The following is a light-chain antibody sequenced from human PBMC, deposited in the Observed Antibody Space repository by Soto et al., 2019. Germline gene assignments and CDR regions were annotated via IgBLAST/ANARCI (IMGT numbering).Light chain of an antibody. CDR2: LGS. J-gene: IGKJ4*01. CDR1: QSLLHSNGYNY. V-gene: IGKV2-28*01. CDR3: MQALQTPT. Sequence: DIVMTQSPLYLPVTAGEPASISCRSSQSLLHSNGYNYLDWYLQKPGQSPQLLIYLGSNRASGVPDRFSGSGSGTEFTLKISRVEAEDVGVYYCMQALQTPTFGGGTKVEIK.